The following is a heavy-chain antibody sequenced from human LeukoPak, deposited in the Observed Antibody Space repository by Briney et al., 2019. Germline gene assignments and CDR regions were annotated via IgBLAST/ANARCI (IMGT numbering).Heavy chain of an antibody. CDR2: IKSKTDGGTT. CDR1: GFTFSNAL. V-gene: IGHV3-15*01. J-gene: IGHJ4*02. Sequence: PGGSLRLSCAASGFTFSNALMSWDSQAQGKGMEWVGRIKSKTDGGTTDYAAPVKGRFTISRDDSKNTLYLQMNSLNTEDTAVYYCTTGPDYWGQGTLVTVSS. CDR3: TTGPDY.